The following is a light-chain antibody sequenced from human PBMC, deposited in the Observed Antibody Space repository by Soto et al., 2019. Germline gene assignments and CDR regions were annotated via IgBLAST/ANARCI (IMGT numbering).Light chain of an antibody. V-gene: IGKV1-5*01. CDR1: QSISSW. J-gene: IGKJ3*01. CDR2: DAS. Sequence: DIQMTQSPSTLSASVGDRVTITCRASQSISSWLAWYQQKPGKAPKLLIYDASSLESGVPARFSGSGSGTEFTLTISRLKYEDFAVSFCQQYNNWPPVTFGPGTKVDIK. CDR3: QQYNNWPPVT.